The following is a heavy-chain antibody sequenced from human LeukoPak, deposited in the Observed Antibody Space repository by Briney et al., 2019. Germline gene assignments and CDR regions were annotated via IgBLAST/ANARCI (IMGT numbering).Heavy chain of an antibody. J-gene: IGHJ3*01. CDR3: ARDWLAGNPYHAFDL. V-gene: IGHV3-7*01. CDR2: IKEDGSEE. CDR1: GFTSSNYW. D-gene: IGHD3-22*01. Sequence: GGSLRLSRAASGFTSSNYWMSWVRQAPGKGLECVANIKEDGSEEYYVDSVKGRFSISRDNAKNSLYLQMNSLRAEDTAVYYCARDWLAGNPYHAFDLWGKGTMVTVSS.